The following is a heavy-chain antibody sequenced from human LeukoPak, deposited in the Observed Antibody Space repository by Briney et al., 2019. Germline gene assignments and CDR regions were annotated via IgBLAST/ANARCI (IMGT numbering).Heavy chain of an antibody. Sequence: PGGSLRLSCAASGFTFDDYAMHWVRQAPGKGLEWVSGISWNSGSIGYADSVKGRFTISRDNAKNSLYLQMNSLRAEDTALYYCAKDKGRWVVPDAFDIWGQGTMVTVPS. D-gene: IGHD1-26*01. J-gene: IGHJ3*02. V-gene: IGHV3-9*01. CDR3: AKDKGRWVVPDAFDI. CDR2: ISWNSGSI. CDR1: GFTFDDYA.